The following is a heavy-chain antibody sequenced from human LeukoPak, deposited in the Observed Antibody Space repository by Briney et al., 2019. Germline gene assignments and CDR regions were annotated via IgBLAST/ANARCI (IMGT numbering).Heavy chain of an antibody. V-gene: IGHV1-69*13. D-gene: IGHD3-22*01. CDR2: IIPIFGTA. Sequence: GASVKVSCKASGGTFSSYAISWVRQAPGQGLEWMGGIIPIFGTANYAQKFQGRVTITADESTSTAYMELSSLRSEDTAVYYCARDPPDYYDSSGYSYYYYGMDVWGLGTTVTVSS. CDR3: ARDPPDYYDSSGYSYYYYGMDV. J-gene: IGHJ6*02. CDR1: GGTFSSYA.